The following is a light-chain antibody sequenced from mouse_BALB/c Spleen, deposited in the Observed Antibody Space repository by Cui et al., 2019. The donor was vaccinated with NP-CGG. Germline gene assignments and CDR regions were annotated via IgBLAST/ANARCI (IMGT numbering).Light chain of an antibody. V-gene: IGLV1*01. J-gene: IGLJ1*01. Sequence: AVVTQASALTTLPGETVTLTCRSSTGAVTTSNYANWVQEKPDHLFTGLIGGTNNRAPGVPARFSGSLIGDKAARTITGAQTEDEAIYFCALWYSNHWVFGGGTKLTVL. CDR3: ALWYSNHWV. CDR1: TGAVTTSNY. CDR2: GTN.